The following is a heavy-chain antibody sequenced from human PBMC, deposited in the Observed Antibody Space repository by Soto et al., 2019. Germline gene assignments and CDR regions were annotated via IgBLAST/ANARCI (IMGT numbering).Heavy chain of an antibody. CDR2: ISTYNGNT. V-gene: IGHV1-18*04. Sequence: QVQLVQSGSEVNKPGASVKVSCKTSGYTFTLYGISWVRQAPGQGLEWMGWISTYNGNTKYAQKLQGRVTMTTDTSTSTAYMEXXXXXSDDTAVYYCARMIASSLDYWGQGTLVTVSS. D-gene: IGHD2-21*01. CDR1: GYTFTLYG. CDR3: ARMIASSLDY. J-gene: IGHJ4*02.